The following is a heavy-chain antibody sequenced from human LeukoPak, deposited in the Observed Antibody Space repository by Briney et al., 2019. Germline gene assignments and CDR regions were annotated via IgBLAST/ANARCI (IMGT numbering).Heavy chain of an antibody. CDR3: TRGYSYDPFDY. CDR2: IRSKAYGGTT. CDR1: GFTFGDYA. D-gene: IGHD5-18*01. J-gene: IGHJ4*02. Sequence: GGSLRLSCTASGFTFGDYAMSWVRQVPGKGLEWVGFIRSKAYGGTTEYAASVKGRFTISRDDSKSIAYLQMNSLKTEDTAVYYCTRGYSYDPFDYWGQGTLVTVSS. V-gene: IGHV3-49*04.